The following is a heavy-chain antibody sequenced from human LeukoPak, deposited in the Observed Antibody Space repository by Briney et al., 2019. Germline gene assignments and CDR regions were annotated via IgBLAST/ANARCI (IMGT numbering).Heavy chain of an antibody. CDR2: INPSGGST. J-gene: IGHJ4*02. D-gene: IGHD6-6*01. CDR1: GYTFTNSY. Sequence: ASVKVSCKASGYTFTNSYMHWVRQAPGQGLEWMGIINPSGGSTSYAQKFQGRVTMTRDTSTSTVYMELSSLRSEDTAVYYCAREEVMGQLDVDYWGQGTLVTVSS. V-gene: IGHV1-46*03. CDR3: AREEVMGQLDVDY.